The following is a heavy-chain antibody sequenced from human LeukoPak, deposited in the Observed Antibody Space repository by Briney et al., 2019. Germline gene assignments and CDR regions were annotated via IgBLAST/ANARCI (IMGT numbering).Heavy chain of an antibody. CDR1: GYTFTSYA. V-gene: IGHV7-4-1*02. J-gene: IGHJ3*02. Sequence: ASVKVSCKASGYTFTSYAMNWVRQAPGQGLEWMGWINTNTGNPTYAQGFTGRFVFSLDTSVSTAYLQISSLKAEDTAVYYCARETAAAAIDSSDAFDIWGQGTMVTVSS. CDR3: ARETAAAAIDSSDAFDI. D-gene: IGHD2-2*02. CDR2: INTNTGNP.